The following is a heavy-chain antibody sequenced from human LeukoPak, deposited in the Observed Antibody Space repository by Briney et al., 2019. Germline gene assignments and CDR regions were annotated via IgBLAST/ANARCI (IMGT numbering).Heavy chain of an antibody. CDR2: ITGTGSTT. CDR3: ARQPNWNDLGRFDP. Sequence: GSLRLSCSASGFSFSTYAMSWVRQAPGKGLNGVSRITGTGSTTQYAESVKGRFTISRDNSRNTLYLQMNSLRVEDTAVYYCARQPNWNDLGRFDPWGQGTLVTVSS. J-gene: IGHJ5*02. CDR1: GFSFSTYA. V-gene: IGHV3-23*01. D-gene: IGHD1-1*01.